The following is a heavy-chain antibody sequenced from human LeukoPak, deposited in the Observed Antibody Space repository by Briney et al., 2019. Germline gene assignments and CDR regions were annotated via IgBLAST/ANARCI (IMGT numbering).Heavy chain of an antibody. Sequence: SETLSLTCTVSGASISSGDYYWGWIRQHPGKGLEWIGYIYYSGSTYYNPSLKSRVTISVDTSKNQFSLKLSSVTAADTAVYYCAREGDDILTGYYNPSFDYWGQGTLVTVSS. J-gene: IGHJ4*02. CDR2: IYYSGST. V-gene: IGHV4-31*03. D-gene: IGHD3-9*01. CDR3: AREGDDILTGYYNPSFDY. CDR1: GASISSGDYY.